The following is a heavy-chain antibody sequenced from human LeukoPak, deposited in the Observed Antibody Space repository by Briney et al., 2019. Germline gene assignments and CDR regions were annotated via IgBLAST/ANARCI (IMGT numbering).Heavy chain of an antibody. CDR2: IKQDGNDQ. V-gene: IGHV3-7*01. CDR3: ARPALVGEIFEF. J-gene: IGHJ4*02. D-gene: IGHD1-26*01. CDR1: GFTFNDYW. Sequence: GGSLRLSCAASGFTFNDYWMSWVRQAPGKGLEWVADIKQDGNDQKYVDSVKGRFTTSRDNTKNSLYLQMNSLRAEDTAVYYCARPALVGEIFEFWGQGTLVTVSS.